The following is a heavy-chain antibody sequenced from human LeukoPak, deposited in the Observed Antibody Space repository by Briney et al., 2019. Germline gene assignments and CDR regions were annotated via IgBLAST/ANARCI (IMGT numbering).Heavy chain of an antibody. D-gene: IGHD5-18*01. CDR1: DGSMSSYY. CDR3: AREGGYSYGALYYFDY. V-gene: IGHV4-59*01. Sequence: NTSETLSLTCTGSDGSMSSYYWSWIRQPPGKGLEWIGYIYYSGSTNYNPSLKSRVTISVDTSKNQFSLKLSSVTAADTAVYYCAREGGYSYGALYYFDYWGQGTLVTVSS. CDR2: IYYSGST. J-gene: IGHJ4*02.